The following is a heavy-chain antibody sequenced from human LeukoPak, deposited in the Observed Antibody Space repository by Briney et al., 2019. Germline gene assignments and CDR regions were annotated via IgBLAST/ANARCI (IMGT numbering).Heavy chain of an antibody. Sequence: GGSLRLSCAASGFPFSTYWMLWVRQAPGKGLVWVSYISSSSTHIYYADSVKGRFTISRDNSKNTLYLQMNSLGADDTAVYYCAKAFQRGWERDAFAFWGQGTLVTVSS. V-gene: IGHV3-21*04. J-gene: IGHJ3*01. CDR1: GFPFSTYW. CDR3: AKAFQRGWERDAFAF. CDR2: ISSSSTHI. D-gene: IGHD1-26*01.